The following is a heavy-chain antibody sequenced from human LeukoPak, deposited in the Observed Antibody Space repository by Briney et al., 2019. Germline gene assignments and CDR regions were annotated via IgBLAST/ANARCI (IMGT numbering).Heavy chain of an antibody. J-gene: IGHJ4*02. D-gene: IGHD3-22*01. CDR1: GFTVSSYA. CDR3: AKGGYFDNIDY. V-gene: IGHV3-23*01. Sequence: PGGSLRLSCAASGFTVSSYAMSWARQAPGKGLEWVSTISGGGGSTYYADSVKGRFTISRDNSKNTLYLQMTSLRAEDTAIYYCAKGGYFDNIDYWGQGTLVTVSS. CDR2: ISGGGGST.